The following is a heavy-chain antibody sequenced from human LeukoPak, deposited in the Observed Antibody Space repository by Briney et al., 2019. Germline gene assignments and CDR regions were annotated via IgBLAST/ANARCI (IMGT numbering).Heavy chain of an antibody. V-gene: IGHV3-30*04. Sequence: GGSLRLSCAASGFTFSNYAMHWVRQGPGKGLEWVAIISYEGSNKYYADSVKGRFTISRDNSKNTVYLQMNSLRAEDTAVYYCARGGYGASTPYYMDVWGKGTTVTVSS. CDR3: ARGGYGASTPYYMDV. CDR2: ISYEGSNK. J-gene: IGHJ6*03. CDR1: GFTFSNYA. D-gene: IGHD1-26*01.